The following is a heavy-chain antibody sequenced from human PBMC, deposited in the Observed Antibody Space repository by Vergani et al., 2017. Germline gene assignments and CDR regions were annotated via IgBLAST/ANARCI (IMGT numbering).Heavy chain of an antibody. CDR1: GGSIRSGGYY. Sequence: HVQLQESVPGLVKPLQTLSLTCTVPGGSIRSGGYYWSWIRQHPGKGLEWIGYIHYSGSTYYNPPLKRRVTIPVDTPKNQFALKLSSVTAADTSVYYCARGVPLRYFDWLFHLDAFDIWGQGTMVTVSS. V-gene: IGHV4-31*02. CDR2: IHYSGST. D-gene: IGHD3-9*01. J-gene: IGHJ3*02. CDR3: ARGVPLRYFDWLFHLDAFDI.